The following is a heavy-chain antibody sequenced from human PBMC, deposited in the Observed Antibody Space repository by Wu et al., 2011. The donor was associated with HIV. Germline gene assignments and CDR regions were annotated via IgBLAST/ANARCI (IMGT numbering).Heavy chain of an antibody. J-gene: IGHJ3*01. Sequence: KASGDTFTNYGIHWVRQAPGQGLEWMGWISAYNGDTNYAQRLQGRVTMTTDTSTSTAYMELRSLRSDDTAVYYCARGGIRVGAIAMIFWGQGTMVTVSS. CDR3: ARGGIRVGAIAMIF. V-gene: IGHV1-18*01. CDR1: GDTFTNYG. D-gene: IGHD1-26*01. CDR2: ISAYNGDT.